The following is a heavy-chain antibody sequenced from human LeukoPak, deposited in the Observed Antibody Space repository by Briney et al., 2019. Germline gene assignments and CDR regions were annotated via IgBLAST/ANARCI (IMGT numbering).Heavy chain of an antibody. V-gene: IGHV3-73*01. J-gene: IGHJ6*04. Sequence: GGSLRLSCAASGITFSGSAMHWVRQASGKGLEWVGRIRSKANSFATVYAASVKGRFTISRDDSKNTAYLQMNSLKTEDTAVYYCTRRYCSGGSCYADVWGKGTTVTVSS. CDR3: TRRYCSGGSCYADV. D-gene: IGHD2-15*01. CDR2: IRSKANSFAT. CDR1: GITFSGSA.